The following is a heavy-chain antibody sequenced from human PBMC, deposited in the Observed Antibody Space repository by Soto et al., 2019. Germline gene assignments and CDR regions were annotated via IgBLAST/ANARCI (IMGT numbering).Heavy chain of an antibody. CDR3: ARDCGRSYWCSSGWQLDY. CDR1: GYTFTSYG. CDR2: ISAYNGNT. Sequence: QVQLVQSGAEVKKPGASVKVSCKASGYTFTSYGISCVRQAPGQGLEWMGWISAYNGNTNYAQKLQGRVTMTTDTSTSTAYMELRSLRSDDTAVYYCARDCGRSYWCSSGWQLDYWGQGTLVTVSS. V-gene: IGHV1-18*01. D-gene: IGHD6-19*01. J-gene: IGHJ4*02.